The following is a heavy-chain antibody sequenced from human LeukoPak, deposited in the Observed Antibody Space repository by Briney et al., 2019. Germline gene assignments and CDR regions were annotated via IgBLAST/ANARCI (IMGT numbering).Heavy chain of an antibody. CDR2: ISSRSSTI. CDR3: ARDPGYCTNGVCYYFDY. Sequence: PGGSLRLSCAASGFTFSSYSMNWVRQAPGKGLEWVSYISSRSSTIYYADSVKGRLTISRDNAKNSLYLQMNSLRAEDTALYYCARDPGYCTNGVCYYFDYWGQGTLVTVFS. D-gene: IGHD2-8*01. CDR1: GFTFSSYS. J-gene: IGHJ4*02. V-gene: IGHV3-48*01.